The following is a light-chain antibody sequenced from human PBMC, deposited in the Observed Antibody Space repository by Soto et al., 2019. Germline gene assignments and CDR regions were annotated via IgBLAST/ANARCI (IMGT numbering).Light chain of an antibody. J-gene: IGLJ3*02. CDR1: SSNIGAGYH. CDR3: CSYAGSYTYV. Sequence: QSVLTQPPSVSGAPGQRVTISCTGNSSNIGAGYHVHWYQQLPGTAPKLLIYTNNNRPSGVPDRFSGSKSGNTASLTISGLQAEDEADYYCCSYAGSYTYVFGGGTKVTVL. CDR2: TNN. V-gene: IGLV1-40*01.